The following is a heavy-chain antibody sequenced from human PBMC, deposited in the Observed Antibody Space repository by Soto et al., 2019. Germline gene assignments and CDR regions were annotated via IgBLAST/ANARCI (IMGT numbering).Heavy chain of an antibody. J-gene: IGHJ2*01. CDR2: IYYSGST. CDR3: ARGYNTSWYWFDR. Sequence: QVQLQESGPGLVKPSETLSLTCTVSVSGGSVSTGVHYWSWIRRPPGKGLEWIVYIYYSGSTNYTPSFNSRVTISVETSKNQFSLKLTSVTAADTAVYYCARGYNTSWYWFDRWGRGTLVTVSS. V-gene: IGHV4-61*08. D-gene: IGHD6-13*01. CDR1: GGSVSTGVHY.